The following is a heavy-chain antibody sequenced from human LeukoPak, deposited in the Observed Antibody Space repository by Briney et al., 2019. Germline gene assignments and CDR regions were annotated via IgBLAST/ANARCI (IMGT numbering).Heavy chain of an antibody. D-gene: IGHD3-10*02. Sequence: GRSLRLPCAASGFIFGSYAMHWVRQAPGKGLEWVAVMSFDGTHIYYADSVKGRFTISRDNSKNTLYLQMNSLRAEDTAVYYCARCSGYGMDVWGQGTTVTVSS. CDR2: MSFDGTHI. J-gene: IGHJ6*02. CDR1: GFIFGSYA. CDR3: ARCSGYGMDV. V-gene: IGHV3-30-3*01.